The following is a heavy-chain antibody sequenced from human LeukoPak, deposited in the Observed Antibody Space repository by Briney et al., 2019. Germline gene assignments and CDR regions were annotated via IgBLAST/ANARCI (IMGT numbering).Heavy chain of an antibody. CDR1: GSTFNIYA. J-gene: IGHJ4*02. CDR2: ISYDESDK. V-gene: IGHV3-30*04. Sequence: GGSLRLSCAASGSTFNIYAMHWVRQAPGKGLEWVAVISYDESDKYYADSVKGRFTISRDNSKNTLYLQMNSLRVEDTAVYYCARRWSFDHWGQGTLVTVSS. D-gene: IGHD6-13*01. CDR3: ARRWSFDH.